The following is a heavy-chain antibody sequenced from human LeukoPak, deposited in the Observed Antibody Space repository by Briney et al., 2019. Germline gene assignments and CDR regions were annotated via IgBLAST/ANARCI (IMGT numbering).Heavy chain of an antibody. V-gene: IGHV3-30-3*01. CDR2: ISYDGSNK. CDR3: ARARVYSRDYGYYFDY. D-gene: IGHD5/OR15-5a*01. Sequence: GGSLRLSCAASGFTFSNAWMSWVRQAPGKGLEWVAVISYDGSNKYYADSVKGRFTISRDNSKNTLYLQMNSLRAEDTAVYYCARARVYSRDYGYYFDYWGQGTLVTVSS. CDR1: GFTFSNAW. J-gene: IGHJ4*02.